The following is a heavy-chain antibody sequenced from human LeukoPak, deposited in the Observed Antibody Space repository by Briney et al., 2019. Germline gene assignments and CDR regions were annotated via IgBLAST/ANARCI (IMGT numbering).Heavy chain of an antibody. D-gene: IGHD5-12*01. J-gene: IGHJ3*02. Sequence: LGESLKISCKGSGYSFTSYWIGWVRHMPGKGLELMGIIYPGDSETRYSPSFQGQVTTSADKSISTAYLHWSSLKASDTAMYYCARLGFGYSGYRDAFDIWGQGTMVTVSS. CDR1: GYSFTSYW. CDR2: IYPGDSET. V-gene: IGHV5-51*01. CDR3: ARLGFGYSGYRDAFDI.